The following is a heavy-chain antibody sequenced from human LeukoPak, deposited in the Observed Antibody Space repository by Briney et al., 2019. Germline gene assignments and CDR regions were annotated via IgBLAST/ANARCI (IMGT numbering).Heavy chain of an antibody. D-gene: IGHD3-3*01. J-gene: IGHJ6*04. V-gene: IGHV4-61*02. CDR2: MYSSGGA. CDR3: ACRVSYYDFWSGRPFYDV. CDR1: GASVSSGNCY. Sequence: SQTLSLTCTVSGASVSSGNCYWSWIRQPAGKGPEWIGRMYSSGGANYNPSLKTRVTIPIDTSKNQFSLRLSSVTAADTAVYFCACRVSYYDFWSGRPFYDVWGKGTSVTVSS.